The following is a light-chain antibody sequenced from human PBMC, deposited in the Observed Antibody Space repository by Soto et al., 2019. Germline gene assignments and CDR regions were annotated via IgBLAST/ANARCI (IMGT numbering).Light chain of an antibody. CDR2: SNI. Sequence: QSVLTQPPSASGTPGQRVTISCSGTTSNIGSNPVNWYQQLPGTAPKLLIYSNIQRPSGVPDRLSGSKSGTSASLAIRGLQSEDEADYYCVAWDDSLNGYVFGTGTKLTVL. V-gene: IGLV1-44*01. CDR3: VAWDDSLNGYV. CDR1: TSNIGSNP. J-gene: IGLJ1*01.